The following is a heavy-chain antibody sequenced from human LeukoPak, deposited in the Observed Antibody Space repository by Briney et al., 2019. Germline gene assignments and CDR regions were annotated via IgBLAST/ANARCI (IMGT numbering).Heavy chain of an antibody. J-gene: IGHJ6*03. CDR2: INPNSRGT. CDR1: GYTFTRDY. D-gene: IGHD3-3*01. Sequence: ASVKVSCKASGYTFTRDYIHWVRHAPGQRLEYMGWINPNSRGTNYVQKFKGRVTLTRDTSISTAYMELTRLRSDDTAVYYCVRGGFWSGYPASYYMDVWGTGTTVTVSS. V-gene: IGHV1-2*02. CDR3: VRGGFWSGYPASYYMDV.